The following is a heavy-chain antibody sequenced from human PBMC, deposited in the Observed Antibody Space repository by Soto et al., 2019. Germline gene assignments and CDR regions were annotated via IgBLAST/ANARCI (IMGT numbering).Heavy chain of an antibody. CDR3: ARAGIGMDV. CDR2: INHSGST. Sequence: SGTLSLTCAVYGGSFSCYYWSWIRQPPGKGLEWIGEINHSGSTNYNPSLKSRVTISVDTSKNQFSLKLSSVTAADTAVYYCARAGIGMDVWGQGTTVTVSS. V-gene: IGHV4-34*01. CDR1: GGSFSCYY. D-gene: IGHD3-10*01. J-gene: IGHJ6*01.